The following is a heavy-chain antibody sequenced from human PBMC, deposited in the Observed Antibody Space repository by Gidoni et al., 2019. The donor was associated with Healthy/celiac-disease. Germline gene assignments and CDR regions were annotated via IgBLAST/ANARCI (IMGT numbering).Heavy chain of an antibody. CDR2: INHSGST. J-gene: IGHJ5*02. Sequence: QVQLQQLGAGLLKPSETLSLTCAVYGGSFSGYYWSWIRQPPGKGLEWIGEINHSGSTNYNPYLKSRVTISVDTSKNQFSLKLSSVTAADTAVYYCARGLGSTAASPWGQGTLVTVSS. CDR3: ARGLGSTAASP. V-gene: IGHV4-34*01. CDR1: GGSFSGYY. D-gene: IGHD2-2*01.